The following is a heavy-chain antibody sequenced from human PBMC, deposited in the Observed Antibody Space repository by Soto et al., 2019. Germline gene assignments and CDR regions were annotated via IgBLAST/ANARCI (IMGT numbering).Heavy chain of an antibody. J-gene: IGHJ6*02. CDR3: ARTPPLNWNYAFSVARSYYYGMDF. V-gene: IGHV1-69*01. Sequence: QVQLVQSGAEVKKPGSSVKVSCKASGGTFSSYAISWVRQAPGQGLEWMGGIIPIFGTANYAQKFQGRVTITADESTSTAYMDLSSLRSEDTAVYYCARTPPLNWNYAFSVARSYYYGMDFWGQGTTVTVSS. CDR1: GGTFSSYA. D-gene: IGHD1-7*01. CDR2: IIPIFGTA.